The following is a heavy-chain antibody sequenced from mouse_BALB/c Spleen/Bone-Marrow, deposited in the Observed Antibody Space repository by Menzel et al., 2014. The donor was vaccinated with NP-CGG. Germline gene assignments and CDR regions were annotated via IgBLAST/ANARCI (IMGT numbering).Heavy chain of an antibody. CDR3: ARDREYGYHYVMDY. Sequence: VQLQESGPGLVAPSQSLSITCTVSGFSLTTYGVHWVRPTPGKGLEWLGVIWAGGGTNYNSALMSRLSISKDNSKSQVFLKMNSLQIDDRAMYYCARDREYGYHYVMDYWGQGTSITVSS. CDR1: GFSLTTYG. D-gene: IGHD2-2*01. CDR2: IWAGGGT. V-gene: IGHV2-9*02. J-gene: IGHJ4*01.